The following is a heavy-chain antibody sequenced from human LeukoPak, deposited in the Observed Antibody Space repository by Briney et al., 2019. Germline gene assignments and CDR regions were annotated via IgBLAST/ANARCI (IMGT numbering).Heavy chain of an antibody. CDR1: GFTVSSNY. V-gene: IGHV3-53*01. CDR2: IYSGGST. CDR3: ARLSGPTWFDP. D-gene: IGHD7-27*01. J-gene: IGHJ5*02. Sequence: QTGGSLRLSCAASGFTVSSNYMSWVRQAPGKGLEWVSVIYSGGSTYYADSVKGRFTISRDNSKNTLYLQMNSLRAEDTAVYYCARLSGPTWFDPWGQGTLVTVSS.